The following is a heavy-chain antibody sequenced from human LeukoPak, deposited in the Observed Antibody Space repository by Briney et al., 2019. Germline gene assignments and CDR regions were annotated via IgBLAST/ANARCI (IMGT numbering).Heavy chain of an antibody. V-gene: IGHV5-51*01. CDR3: ARHLNAAGTDS. D-gene: IGHD6-13*01. Sequence: EESRKISCKGSGYTFTSYWIGWVRQTPGKGLEWMGIIFPGDSDTRYSPSFQSQVTISADKSISTAYLQWTSLTASDTAMYYCARHLNAAGTDSWGQGTLLIVSS. J-gene: IGHJ4*02. CDR1: GYTFTSYW. CDR2: IFPGDSDT.